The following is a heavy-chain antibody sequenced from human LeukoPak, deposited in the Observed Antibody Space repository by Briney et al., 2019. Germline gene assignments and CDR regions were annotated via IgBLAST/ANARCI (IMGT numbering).Heavy chain of an antibody. Sequence: SETLSLTCTVSGDSMSTHYWSWIRQPPGKGLEWIGYIYYSGSTKYNPSLKSRVTISVDTSKNQFSLKLSSVTAADTAVYYCATDPYSSGYYFIWGQGTLVTVSS. CDR2: IYYSGST. J-gene: IGHJ4*02. V-gene: IGHV4-59*11. CDR1: GDSMSTHY. CDR3: ATDPYSSGYYFI. D-gene: IGHD3-22*01.